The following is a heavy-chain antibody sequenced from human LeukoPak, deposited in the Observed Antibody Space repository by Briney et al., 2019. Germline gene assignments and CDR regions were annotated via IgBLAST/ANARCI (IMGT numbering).Heavy chain of an antibody. CDR3: AKSYSSSGSAYQTD. CDR1: GFTFDDYS. Sequence: PGRSLRLSCAASGFTFDDYSMHWVRQAPGKGLEWVSRISGDGRNINYADSVRGRFTISRDNAKNSLYLQINSLRAEDTAVYYCAKSYSSSGSAYQTDWGQGTLVTVSS. D-gene: IGHD6-13*01. V-gene: IGHV3-9*01. J-gene: IGHJ4*02. CDR2: ISGDGRNI.